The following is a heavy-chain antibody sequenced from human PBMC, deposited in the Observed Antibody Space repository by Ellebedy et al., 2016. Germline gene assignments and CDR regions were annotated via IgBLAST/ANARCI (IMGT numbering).Heavy chain of an antibody. CDR1: GGSFSGYY. CDR2: INHSGST. D-gene: IGHD1-20*01. V-gene: IGHV4-34*01. CDR3: AKTYNWKPSYYYYYGMDV. J-gene: IGHJ6*02. Sequence: SETLSLTXAVYGGSFSGYYWSWIRQPLGKGLEWIGEINHSGSTNYNPSLKSRVTISVDTSKNQFSLKLSSVTAADTAVYYCAKTYNWKPSYYYYYGMDVWGQGTTVTVSS.